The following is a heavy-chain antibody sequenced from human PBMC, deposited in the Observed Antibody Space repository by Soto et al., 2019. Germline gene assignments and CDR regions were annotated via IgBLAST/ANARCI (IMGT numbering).Heavy chain of an antibody. D-gene: IGHD3-22*01. V-gene: IGHV4-31*03. CDR3: AARYDSSGYYYALLAYYGMDV. J-gene: IGHJ6*02. CDR2: IYYSGST. Sequence: SETLSVTCTVSAGSISRGGYYWSWLRQHPGKGLEWIGYIYYSGSTYYNPSLKSRVTISVDTSKNQFSLKLSSVTAADTAVYYCAARYDSSGYYYALLAYYGMDVWGQGTTVT. CDR1: AGSISRGGYY.